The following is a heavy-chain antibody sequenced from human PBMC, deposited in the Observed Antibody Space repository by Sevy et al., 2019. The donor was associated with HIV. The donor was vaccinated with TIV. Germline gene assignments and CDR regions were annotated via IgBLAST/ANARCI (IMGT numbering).Heavy chain of an antibody. CDR1: GFTLSDYA. D-gene: IGHD3-10*01. J-gene: IGHJ6*02. CDR3: SRDEGMEVIGSISKYHFYGCDV. Sequence: GGSLRLSCAASGFTLSDYAMSWIRQTPGKGLEWIAFVSRTRNFISYANSVRGRLSISRDNAKDSLYLQMNSLRADDTAVYYCSRDEGMEVIGSISKYHFYGCDVWGLGTTVTVSS. CDR2: VSRTRNFI. V-gene: IGHV3-11*01.